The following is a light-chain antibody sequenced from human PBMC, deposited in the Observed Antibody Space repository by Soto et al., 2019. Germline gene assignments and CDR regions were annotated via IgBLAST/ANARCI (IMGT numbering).Light chain of an antibody. J-gene: IGKJ5*01. CDR1: QSIGSN. V-gene: IGKV3D-15*01. CDR2: GAS. CDR3: QQHNNWPIT. Sequence: EIVMTQSPATLSVSAGERATLSCRASQSIGSNLAWYQQKPGQAPRLLIFGASTRATGIPARFSGSGSGTEFILTISSLQSEDFAFYYCQQHNNWPITFGQGTRLEIK.